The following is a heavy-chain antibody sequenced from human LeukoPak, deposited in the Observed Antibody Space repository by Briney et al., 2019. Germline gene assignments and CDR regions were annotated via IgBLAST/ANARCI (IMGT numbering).Heavy chain of an antibody. V-gene: IGHV4-39*01. J-gene: IGHJ4*02. Sequence: SETLSLTCTVSGGSISSSVYYWGWIRQPPGKGLEWIGSIYYSGSTYYNPSLNSRVTISVDTSKNQFSLRLSSVTAADTAVYYCARLRAYYYDSSGYYNFDFWGQGTLVTVSS. D-gene: IGHD3-22*01. CDR3: ARLRAYYYDSSGYYNFDF. CDR1: GGSISSSVYY. CDR2: IYYSGST.